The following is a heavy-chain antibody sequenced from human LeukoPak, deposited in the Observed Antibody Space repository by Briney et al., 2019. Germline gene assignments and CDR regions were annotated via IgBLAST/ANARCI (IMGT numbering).Heavy chain of an antibody. CDR2: ISSSSSYI. Sequence: GGSLRLSCAASGFTFSSYAMSWVRQAPGKGLEWVSSISSSSSYIYYADSVKGRFTISRDNAKNSLYLQMNSLRAEDTAVYYCARDAPVFYYGSGSRFGMDVWGQGTTVTVSS. J-gene: IGHJ6*02. CDR1: GFTFSSYA. CDR3: ARDAPVFYYGSGSRFGMDV. D-gene: IGHD3-10*01. V-gene: IGHV3-21*01.